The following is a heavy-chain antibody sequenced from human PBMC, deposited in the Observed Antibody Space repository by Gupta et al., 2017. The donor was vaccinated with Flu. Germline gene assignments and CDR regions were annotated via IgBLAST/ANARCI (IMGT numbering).Heavy chain of an antibody. V-gene: IGHV1-24*01. J-gene: IGHJ4*02. D-gene: IGHD6-13*01. Sequence: QVQLIQSGAEVKKPGASVKVSCKVSGYTLNEISLHWVRQAPGEGLEWMGGFVPEYGKTISAQKFQGRVTLTEDSSTYTAYLEMSTLRSEDTAVYYCAAIAFEADGSVWSLEYWGRGTLVTVSS. CDR1: GYTLNEIS. CDR2: FVPEYGKT. CDR3: AAIAFEADGSVWSLEY.